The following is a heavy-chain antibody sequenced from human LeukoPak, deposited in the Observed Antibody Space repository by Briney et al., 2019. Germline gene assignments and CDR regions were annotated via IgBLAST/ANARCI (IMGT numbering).Heavy chain of an antibody. J-gene: IGHJ4*02. Sequence: SETLSLTCTVSGGSISSGGYYWSWLRQHPGTGLEWIGYIYYSGSTYYNPSLKSRVTISVDTSKNQFSLKLSSVTAADTAVYYCARAGYCTNGVCYRGNFDYWGQGTLVTVSS. CDR3: ARAGYCTNGVCYRGNFDY. CDR2: IYYSGST. D-gene: IGHD2-8*01. V-gene: IGHV4-31*03. CDR1: GGSISSGGYY.